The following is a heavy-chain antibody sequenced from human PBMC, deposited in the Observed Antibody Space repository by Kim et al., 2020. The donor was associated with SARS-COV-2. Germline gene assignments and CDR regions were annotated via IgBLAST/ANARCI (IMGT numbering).Heavy chain of an antibody. J-gene: IGHJ4*02. CDR2: IYHSGST. CDR3: ASGYSSSWPLH. D-gene: IGHD6-13*01. CDR1: GYSISSGYY. Sequence: SETLSLTCTVSGYSISSGYYWGWIRQPPGKGLEWIGSIYHSGSTYYNPSLKSRVTISVDTSKNQFSLKLSSATAADTAVYYCASGYSSSWPLHWGQGTLV. V-gene: IGHV4-38-2*02.